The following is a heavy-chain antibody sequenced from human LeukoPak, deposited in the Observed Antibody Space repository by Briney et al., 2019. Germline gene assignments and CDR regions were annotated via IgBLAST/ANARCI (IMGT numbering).Heavy chain of an antibody. Sequence: PGGSLRLSCSASGFTFSQYYMNWIRQAPGKGLEWVSSISSSGSTINYADSVKGRFTVSRDNAKNSLYLQMNSLRAEDTAVYYCARDLKPAIAAAGTDVYMDVWGKGTTVTVSS. V-gene: IGHV3-11*04. J-gene: IGHJ6*03. D-gene: IGHD6-13*01. CDR2: ISSSGSTI. CDR1: GFTFSQYY. CDR3: ARDLKPAIAAAGTDVYMDV.